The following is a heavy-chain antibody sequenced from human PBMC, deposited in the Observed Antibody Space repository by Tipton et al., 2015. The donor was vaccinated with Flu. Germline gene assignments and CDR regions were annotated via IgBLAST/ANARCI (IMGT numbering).Heavy chain of an antibody. Sequence: SGFTFRSYGMHWVRQTPGKGLEWVAFIRYDGSTKYHADSVKGRFTISRDNSKDTLYLQMNSLSAEDTAVYYCAKQKDRGYYGMDVWGQGTTVTVSS. D-gene: IGHD6-13*01. CDR1: GFTFRSYG. V-gene: IGHV3-30*02. J-gene: IGHJ6*02. CDR2: IRYDGSTK. CDR3: AKQKDRGYYGMDV.